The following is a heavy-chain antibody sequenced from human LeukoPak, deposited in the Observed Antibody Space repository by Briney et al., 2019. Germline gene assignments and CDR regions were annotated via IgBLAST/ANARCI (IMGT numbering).Heavy chain of an antibody. CDR3: ARDHSSSPPD. D-gene: IGHD6-13*01. J-gene: IGHJ3*01. V-gene: IGHV3-66*02. CDR2: IYSGGST. CDR1: GFTVSSNY. Sequence: GGSLRLSCAASGFTVSSNYMSWVRQAPGKGLEWVSVIYSGGSTYYADSVEGRFTISRDNSKNTLYLQMNSLRAEDTAVYYCARDHSSSPPDWGQGTMVTVSS.